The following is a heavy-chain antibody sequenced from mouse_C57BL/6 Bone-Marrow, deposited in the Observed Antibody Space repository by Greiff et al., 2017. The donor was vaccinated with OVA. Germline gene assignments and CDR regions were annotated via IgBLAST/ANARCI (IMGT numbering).Heavy chain of an antibody. J-gene: IGHJ1*03. Sequence: EVKLVESGGGLVQSGRSLRLSCATSGFTFSDFYMEWVRQAPGKGLEWIAASRNKANDYTTEYSASVKGRFIVSRASSPSILYLQMNALRAEDTAIDYCARDADYYGSSFSDRYFDVWGTGTTVTVSS. D-gene: IGHD1-1*01. V-gene: IGHV7-1*01. CDR3: ARDADYYGSSFSDRYFDV. CDR2: SRNKANDYTT. CDR1: GFTFSDFY.